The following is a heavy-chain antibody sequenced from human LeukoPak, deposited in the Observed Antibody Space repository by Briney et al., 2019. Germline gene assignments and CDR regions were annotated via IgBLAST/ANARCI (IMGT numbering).Heavy chain of an antibody. CDR3: ARAPRGIFDY. Sequence: SQTLSLTCAISGDTVSSNSAAWHWTRHSPSRALEGLGRTYYKSKWYNDYAGSVKSRITINPDTSKNQYSLQLNSVTPEDTAVYYCARAPRGIFDYRGQGTLVTVSS. CDR1: GDTVSSNSAA. J-gene: IGHJ4*02. CDR2: TYYKSKWYN. D-gene: IGHD3-16*01. V-gene: IGHV6-1*01.